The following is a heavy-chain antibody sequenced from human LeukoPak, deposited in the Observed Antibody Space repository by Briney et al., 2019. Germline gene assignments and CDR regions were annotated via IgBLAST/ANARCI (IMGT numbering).Heavy chain of an antibody. CDR2: INHSGST. V-gene: IGHV4-34*01. Sequence: SETLSLTCAVYGGSFSGYYWSWIRQPPGKGLEWIGEINHSGSTNYNPSLKSRVTMSVDTSKNQFSLKLSSVTAADTAVYYCARGDCSGGSCSEGYWGQGTLVTVSS. CDR3: ARGDCSGGSCSEGY. D-gene: IGHD2-15*01. CDR1: GGSFSGYY. J-gene: IGHJ4*02.